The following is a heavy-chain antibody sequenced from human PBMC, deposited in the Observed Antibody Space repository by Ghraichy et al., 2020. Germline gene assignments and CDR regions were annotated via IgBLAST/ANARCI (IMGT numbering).Heavy chain of an antibody. CDR3: AKGRRSSSSRGAFDI. J-gene: IGHJ3*02. V-gene: IGHV3-9*01. Sequence: ALRLSCAASGFTFDDYAMHWVRQAPGKGLEWVSGISWSSGSIGYADSVKGRFTISRDNAKNSLYLQMNSLRAEDTALYYCAKGRRSSSSRGAFDIWGQGTMVTVSS. CDR1: GFTFDDYA. CDR2: ISWSSGSI. D-gene: IGHD6-6*01.